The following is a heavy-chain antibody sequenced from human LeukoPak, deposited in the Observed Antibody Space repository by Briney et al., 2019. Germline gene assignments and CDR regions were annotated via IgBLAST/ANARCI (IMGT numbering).Heavy chain of an antibody. V-gene: IGHV4-61*02. CDR3: ARGGAVAGYGMDV. CDR2: IYTSGST. Sequence: PSQTLSLTCTVSGGSISSGSYYWSWIRQPAGKGLEWIGRIYTSGSTNYNPSLKSRVPISVDTSKNQFSLKLSSATAADTAVYYCARGGAVAGYGMDVWGQGTTVTVSS. D-gene: IGHD6-19*01. CDR1: GGSISSGSYY. J-gene: IGHJ6*02.